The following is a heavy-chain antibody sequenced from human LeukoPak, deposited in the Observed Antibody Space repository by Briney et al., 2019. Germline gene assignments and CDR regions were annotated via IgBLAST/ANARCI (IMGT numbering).Heavy chain of an antibody. CDR1: GYSFTSYW. CDR3: ARGGQLVGWMDYYGMDV. CDR2: IYPADSDT. Sequence: GESLKISCKGSGYSFTSYWIGWVRQMPGKGLEWMGIIYPADSDTTYSPSFQGQVTISADKSISTAYLQWSSLKTSDTAMYYCARGGQLVGWMDYYGMDVWGQGTAVTVSS. J-gene: IGHJ6*02. D-gene: IGHD6-13*01. V-gene: IGHV5-51*01.